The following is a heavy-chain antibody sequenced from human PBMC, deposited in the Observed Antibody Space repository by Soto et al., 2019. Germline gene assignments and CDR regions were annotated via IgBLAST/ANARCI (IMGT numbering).Heavy chain of an antibody. J-gene: IGHJ2*01. CDR3: ARLVCGGDCTAVWYSDF. V-gene: IGHV3-33*01. Sequence: QVQLVESGGGVVQPGRSLRLSCSASGYIFSTHGMHWFRQAPGKGLEWVAVIWYDGSQKYYADDVRGRFTISRDSSRNTVFLQMNKLRDEDTAVYYCARLVCGGDCTAVWYSDFWGRGTLVTVSS. CDR1: GYIFSTHG. D-gene: IGHD2-21*02. CDR2: IWYDGSQK.